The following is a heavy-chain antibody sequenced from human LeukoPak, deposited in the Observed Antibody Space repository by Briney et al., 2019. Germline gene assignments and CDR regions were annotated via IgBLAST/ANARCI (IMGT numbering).Heavy chain of an antibody. V-gene: IGHV4-39*07. J-gene: IGHJ4*02. CDR1: GASITSSSHY. CDR2: IYYSGNT. Sequence: SETLSLTCTVSGASITSSSHYWGWIRQTPGKGLEWIGNIYYSGNTFYNPSLKSRVTISVDTSKNQFSLKLKSVTAADTAVYYCARDAGSMMTSLDYWGQGTLVTVSS. D-gene: IGHD3-22*01. CDR3: ARDAGSMMTSLDY.